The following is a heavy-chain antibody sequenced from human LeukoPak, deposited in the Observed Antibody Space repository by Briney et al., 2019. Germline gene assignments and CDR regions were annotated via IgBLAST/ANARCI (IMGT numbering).Heavy chain of an antibody. V-gene: IGHV3-21*01. Sequence: PGGSLRLSCAASGFTFSSYAMSWVRQAPGKGLEWVSSIDFRSGDSFYADSVKGRFAISRDNAKRSLYLQMHSLRAEDTAVYYCARPEHLGAAITDAFDIWGQGTMVTVSS. J-gene: IGHJ3*02. CDR3: ARPEHLGAAITDAFDI. D-gene: IGHD3-16*01. CDR1: GFTFSSYA. CDR2: IDFRSGDS.